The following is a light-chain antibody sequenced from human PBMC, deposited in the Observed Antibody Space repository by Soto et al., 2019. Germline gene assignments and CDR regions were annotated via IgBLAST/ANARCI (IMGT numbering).Light chain of an antibody. CDR1: QSVSRS. V-gene: IGKV3-11*01. CDR2: DAS. J-gene: IGKJ5*01. CDR3: QQRSNGRIT. Sequence: EIVLTQSPATLSLSPGERATLSCRASQSVSRSLAWYQQKPGQAPRLLIYDASNRATGIPARFSGSGSGTDLALTISILAHEDFAVYYCQQRSNGRITFGQVTRLEIK.